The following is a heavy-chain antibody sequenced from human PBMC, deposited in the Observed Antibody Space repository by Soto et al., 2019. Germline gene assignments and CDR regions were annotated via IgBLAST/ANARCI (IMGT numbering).Heavy chain of an antibody. Sequence: PGGSLRLSCAASGFTFSSYAMSWVRQAPGKGLEWVSGISGSGGTTYYADSVKGRFTISRDNSKNTLYLQVSSLRAEDTAVYYCAKDQAAAGTISRYFRYWGQGTLVTVSS. CDR3: AKDQAAAGTISRYFRY. CDR1: GFTFSSYA. V-gene: IGHV3-23*01. D-gene: IGHD6-13*01. J-gene: IGHJ1*01. CDR2: ISGSGGTT.